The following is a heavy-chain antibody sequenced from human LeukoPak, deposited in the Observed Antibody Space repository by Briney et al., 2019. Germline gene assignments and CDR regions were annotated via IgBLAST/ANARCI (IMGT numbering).Heavy chain of an antibody. CDR1: GGSISSGSYY. D-gene: IGHD4-17*01. Sequence: SETLSLTCTVSGGSISSGSYYWSWIRQTAGKGLEWIGRIYTSGSTNYNPSLKSRVTISVDTSKNQFSLKLSSVTAADTAVYYCARDSLDYGDYYFDYWGQGTLVTVSS. CDR2: IYTSGST. V-gene: IGHV4-61*02. J-gene: IGHJ4*02. CDR3: ARDSLDYGDYYFDY.